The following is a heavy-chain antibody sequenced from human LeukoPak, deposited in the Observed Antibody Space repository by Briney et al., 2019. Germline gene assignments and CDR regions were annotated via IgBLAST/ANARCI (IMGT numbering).Heavy chain of an antibody. CDR1: GFTFSNYD. J-gene: IGHJ4*02. Sequence: GGPLRLSCAASGFTFSNYDMHWVRQAAGKGLEWVSGIGTAGDTYYPASVKGRFTISRENAKSSLYLQINSLSAGDTAVYYCASSPAYSSSWYAIGNWGQGTLVTVSS. CDR2: IGTAGDT. CDR3: ASSPAYSSSWYAIGN. D-gene: IGHD6-13*01. V-gene: IGHV3-13*01.